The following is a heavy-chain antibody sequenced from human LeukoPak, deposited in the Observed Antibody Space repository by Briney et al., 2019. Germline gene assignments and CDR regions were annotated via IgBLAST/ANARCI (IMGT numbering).Heavy chain of an antibody. D-gene: IGHD1-26*01. CDR3: AKAPVTSCRGAFSYPFDY. CDR2: MRSSVDGS. J-gene: IGHJ4*02. Sequence: GGSLRLSCATSGSSLSSYAMSWVSQAPGEGLEWVSAMRSSVDGSYYAASVRGRFTISRDTSRSTLYMQMNRLRDEDAAVYYCAKAPVTSCRGAFSYPFDYCGQGTLVTVSS. CDR1: GSSLSSYA. V-gene: IGHV3-23*01.